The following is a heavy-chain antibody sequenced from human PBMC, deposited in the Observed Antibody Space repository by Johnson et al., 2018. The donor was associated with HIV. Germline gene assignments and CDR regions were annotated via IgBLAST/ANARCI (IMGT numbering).Heavy chain of an antibody. V-gene: IGHV3-74*01. D-gene: IGHD1-26*01. CDR1: GFSFSSYW. J-gene: IGHJ3*02. CDR2: INSDGTTT. Sequence: VQLVESGGGLVQPGGSLRLSCAVSGFSFSSYWMHWVRQPPGKGLVWVSRINSDGTTTTYADSVKGRFTISRDNAKNSLYVQMNSLRAEDTAVYYGARGLRVGAIDAFDIWGQGTTVTVSS. CDR3: ARGLRVGAIDAFDI.